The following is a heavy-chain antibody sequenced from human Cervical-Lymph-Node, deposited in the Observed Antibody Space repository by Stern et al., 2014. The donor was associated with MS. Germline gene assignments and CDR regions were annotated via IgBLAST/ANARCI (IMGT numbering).Heavy chain of an antibody. CDR3: AKDLSFDWLGCDH. J-gene: IGHJ4*02. CDR1: GFTFSSYG. V-gene: IGHV3-30*18. Sequence: DQLVESGGGVVQPGRSLRLSCAGSGFTFSSYGFHWVRQAPGKGLEWVAVISSDGNYKYYADSTKGRFTISRDNSKNTLYLQMNSLREEDTAVYYCAKDLSFDWLGCDHWGQGTLVTVSS. D-gene: IGHD3-9*01. CDR2: ISSDGNYK.